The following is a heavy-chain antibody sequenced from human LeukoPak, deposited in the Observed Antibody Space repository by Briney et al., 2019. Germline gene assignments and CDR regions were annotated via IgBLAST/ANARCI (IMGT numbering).Heavy chain of an antibody. CDR2: INHSGST. Sequence: SETLSLTCAVYGGSFSGYYWSWIRQPPGKGLEWIGEINHSGSTNYNPSLKSRVTISVDTSKNQFSLKLSSVTAADTAVYYCARAILGYCSSTSCWPEDIWGQGTMVTVSS. CDR3: ARAILGYCSSTSCWPEDI. J-gene: IGHJ3*02. CDR1: GGSFSGYY. D-gene: IGHD2-2*01. V-gene: IGHV4-34*01.